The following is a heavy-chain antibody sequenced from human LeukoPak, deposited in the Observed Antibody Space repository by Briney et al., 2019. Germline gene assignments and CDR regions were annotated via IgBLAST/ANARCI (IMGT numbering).Heavy chain of an antibody. CDR2: IYTSGST. V-gene: IGHV4-61*02. CDR1: GGSISSNTYY. J-gene: IGHJ3*02. CDR3: ARDDSSGYYPDAFDI. Sequence: SETLSLTCTVSGGSISSNTYYWAWIRQPAGKGLERIGRIYTSGSTNYNPSLKSRVTISVDTSKNQFSLKLSSVTAADTAVYYCARDDSSGYYPDAFDIWGQGTMVTVSS. D-gene: IGHD3-22*01.